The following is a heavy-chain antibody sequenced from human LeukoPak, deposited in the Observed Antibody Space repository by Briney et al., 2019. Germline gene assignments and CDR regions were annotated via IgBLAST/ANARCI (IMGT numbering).Heavy chain of an antibody. CDR2: ISYDGSNK. CDR3: ARTGSGGSSWPKTFDY. CDR1: GLTFSSYA. J-gene: IGHJ4*02. D-gene: IGHD6-13*01. V-gene: IGHV3-30*04. Sequence: GGSLRLSCAASGLTFSSYAMHWVRQAPGKGLEWVAVISYDGSNKYYADSVKGRFTISRDNSKNTLYLQMNSLRAEDTAVYYCARTGSGGSSWPKTFDYWGQGTLVTVSS.